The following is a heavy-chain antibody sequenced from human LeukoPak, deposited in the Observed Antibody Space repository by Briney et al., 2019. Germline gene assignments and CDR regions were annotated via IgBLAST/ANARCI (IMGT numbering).Heavy chain of an antibody. CDR1: GFTFSFYS. V-gene: IGHV3-21*06. CDR2: ISSSGNYI. Sequence: KAGGSLRLSCAASGFTFSFYSMHWVRRAPGKGLEWVSCISSSGNYIYYADSVKGRFIISRDNDKNSLHLQMNILRADDTAVYYCVRDQEPEVPTSDSSPSAWGQGTLVTVSS. CDR3: VRDQEPEVPTSDSSPSA. J-gene: IGHJ5*02. D-gene: IGHD2-2*01.